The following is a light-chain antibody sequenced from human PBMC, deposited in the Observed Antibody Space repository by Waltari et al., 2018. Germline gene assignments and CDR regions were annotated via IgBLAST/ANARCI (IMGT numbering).Light chain of an antibody. CDR1: QNVGIY. J-gene: IGKJ4*01. CDR3: QQRRSWPPLT. CDR2: DAS. V-gene: IGKV3-11*01. Sequence: ETVLTQSPATLSLFPGERATLSCRASQNVGIYLAWYQQKPGQAPRLLIYDASNRATGVPARFSGSGSGTDFTLTISSLEPEDVAVYYCQQRRSWPPLTFGGGTRVEI.